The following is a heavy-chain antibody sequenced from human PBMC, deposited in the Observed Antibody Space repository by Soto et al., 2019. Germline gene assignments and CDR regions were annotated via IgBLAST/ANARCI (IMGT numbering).Heavy chain of an antibody. J-gene: IGHJ5*02. V-gene: IGHV1-69*13. Sequence: ASVKVSCKASGGTFSSYAISWVRQAPGQGLEWMGGIIPIFGTANYAQKFQGRGTITADESTSTAYMELSSLRSEDTAVYYCARSPLAYCGGDCSSYWFDPWGQGTLVTVSS. CDR2: IIPIFGTA. D-gene: IGHD2-21*02. CDR1: GGTFSSYA. CDR3: ARSPLAYCGGDCSSYWFDP.